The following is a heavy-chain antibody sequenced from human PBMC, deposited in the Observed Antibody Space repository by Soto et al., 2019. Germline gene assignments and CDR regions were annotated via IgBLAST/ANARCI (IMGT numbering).Heavy chain of an antibody. D-gene: IGHD6-19*01. Sequence: SETLSLTCSVSGASTVSHYHWTWIRQPPGKGLEWMGYIFNSGTTFYNPSLTSRLSISMDTSGNHFSLELRSVTAADTAVYYCALALGPATGLDYWGQGTLVTVAS. V-gene: IGHV4-31*02. CDR2: IFNSGTT. CDR1: GASTVSHYH. J-gene: IGHJ4*02. CDR3: ALALGPATGLDY.